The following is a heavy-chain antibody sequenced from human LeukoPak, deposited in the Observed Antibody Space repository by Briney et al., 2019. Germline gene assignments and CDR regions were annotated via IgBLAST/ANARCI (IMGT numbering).Heavy chain of an antibody. D-gene: IGHD3-22*01. CDR1: GGSISSGDYY. CDR2: ISSSSSTI. CDR3: ARDYYDSSGYFNFDY. V-gene: IGHV3-11*04. J-gene: IGHJ4*02. Sequence: LSLTCTVSGGSISSGDYYWSWIRQPPGKGLEWVSYISSSSSTIYYADSVKGRFTISRDNAKNSLYLQMNSLRAEDTAVYYCARDYYDSSGYFNFDYWGQGTLVTVSS.